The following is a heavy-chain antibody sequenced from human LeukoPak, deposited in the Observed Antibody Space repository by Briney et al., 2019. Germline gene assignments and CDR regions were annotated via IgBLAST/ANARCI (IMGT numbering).Heavy chain of an antibody. CDR3: ARMPYSGFTRYNWFDP. CDR2: IYSGGST. J-gene: IGHJ5*02. CDR1: GFTVSSNY. V-gene: IGHV3-53*01. D-gene: IGHD6-6*01. Sequence: GGSLRLSCAASGFTVSSNYMSWVRQAPGKGLEWVSVIYSGGSTYYADSVKGRFTISRDNSKNTLYLQMNSLRAEDTAVYYCARMPYSGFTRYNWFDPWGQGTLVTVSS.